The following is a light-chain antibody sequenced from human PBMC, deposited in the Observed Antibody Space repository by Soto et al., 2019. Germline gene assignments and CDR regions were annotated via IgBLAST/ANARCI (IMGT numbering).Light chain of an antibody. V-gene: IGKV3-15*01. CDR3: QQYNTWPPDCT. Sequence: EIVMTQSPATLSVSPGERATLSCRASQSVSSSLAWYQQKPGQAPRLLIYGASTRATGIPARFSGSGSGTEFTLTISSLQSEDFAAYYCQQYNTWPPDCTFGPGT. J-gene: IGKJ3*01. CDR1: QSVSSS. CDR2: GAS.